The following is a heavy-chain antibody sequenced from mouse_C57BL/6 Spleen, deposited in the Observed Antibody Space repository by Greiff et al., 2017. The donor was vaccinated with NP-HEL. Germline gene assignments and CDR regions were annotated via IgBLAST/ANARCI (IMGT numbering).Heavy chain of an antibody. D-gene: IGHD1-1*01. Sequence: VKLMESGAELMKPGASVKLSCKATGYTFTGYWIEWVKQRPGHGLEWIGEILPGSGSTNYTEKFKGKATFTADTSSNTAYMQLSSLTTEDSAIYYCARHNYYGSSYRWYFDVWGTGTTVTVSS. V-gene: IGHV1-9*01. CDR3: ARHNYYGSSYRWYFDV. CDR1: GYTFTGYW. CDR2: ILPGSGST. J-gene: IGHJ1*03.